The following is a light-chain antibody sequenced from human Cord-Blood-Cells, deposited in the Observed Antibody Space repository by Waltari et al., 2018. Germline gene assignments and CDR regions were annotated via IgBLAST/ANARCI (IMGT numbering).Light chain of an antibody. CDR3: QQRSNWPPYS. J-gene: IGKJ2*03. CDR1: QSVSSY. V-gene: IGKV3-11*01. Sequence: EIVLTHSPATLSLSPGERATLSCRASQSVSSYLAWYQQKPGKAPRLLIYDASNRATGIPARFSGSGSGTDFTLTISSLEPEDFAVYYCQQRSNWPPYSFGQGTKLEI. CDR2: DAS.